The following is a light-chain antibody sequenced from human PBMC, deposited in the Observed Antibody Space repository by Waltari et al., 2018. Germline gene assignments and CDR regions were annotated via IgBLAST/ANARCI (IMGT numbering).Light chain of an antibody. CDR2: DVN. J-gene: IGLJ2*01. CDR1: SSNVGGNDY. Sequence: QSALSQPASVSGSPGQSITISCTGASSNVGGNDYVSWYQQHPGKAPKLIIRDVNNRPSGVSIRCPCCKSRTPPSLTISGLQAEDEAYYYCSSYSTSSRLILFGEGTKVTVL. V-gene: IGLV2-14*03. CDR3: SSYSTSSRLIL.